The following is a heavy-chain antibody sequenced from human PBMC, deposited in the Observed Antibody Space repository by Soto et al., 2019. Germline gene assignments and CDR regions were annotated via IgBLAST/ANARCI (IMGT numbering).Heavy chain of an antibody. J-gene: IGHJ6*02. CDR3: ASGKAYYGSVNEISGYYSLDF. Sequence: SVKVSCKSSGGTFSSYAISWVRQAPGQGLEWMGGVIPVFGLATYAQKVQGRVTITADKSTNTAYMEVSSLRSEDKAVYYSASGKAYYGSVNEISGYYSLDFWGQGNTVTVSS. CDR2: VIPVFGLA. CDR1: GGTFSSYA. V-gene: IGHV1-69*10. D-gene: IGHD3-10*01.